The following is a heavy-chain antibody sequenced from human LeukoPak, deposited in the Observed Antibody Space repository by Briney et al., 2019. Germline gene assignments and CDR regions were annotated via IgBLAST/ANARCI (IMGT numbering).Heavy chain of an antibody. CDR3: ARGLHNGYDLYYFDY. CDR2: TSSEGSNK. D-gene: IGHD5-12*01. V-gene: IGHV3-30-3*01. CDR1: EFTFSGYT. Sequence: PGRSLRLSCAASEFTFSGYTMHWVRQAPGKGLGWVAHTSSEGSNKYYAEAVKGRFTSARDNSKKTRYLHMNSLRVDDTAVYYCARGLHNGYDLYYFDYWGQGTLVTVSS. J-gene: IGHJ4*02.